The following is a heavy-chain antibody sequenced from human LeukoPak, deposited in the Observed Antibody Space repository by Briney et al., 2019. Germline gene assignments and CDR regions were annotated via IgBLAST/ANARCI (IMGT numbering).Heavy chain of an antibody. J-gene: IGHJ4*02. CDR2: IKSKTDGGTT. CDR1: GFTFSNAW. V-gene: IGHV3-15*01. D-gene: IGHD3-10*01. Sequence: GGSLRLSCAASGFTFSNAWMSWVRQAPGKGVEWAGRIKSKTDGGTTDYAAPVKGRFTISRDDSKNTLYLQMDSLKTEDTAVYYCTTDGVREGDYWGQGTLVTVSS. CDR3: TTDGVREGDY.